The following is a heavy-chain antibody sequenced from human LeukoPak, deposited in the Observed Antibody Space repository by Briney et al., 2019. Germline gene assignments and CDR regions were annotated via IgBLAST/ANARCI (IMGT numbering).Heavy chain of an antibody. CDR3: AKEVRVVTAILYFDH. CDR1: GFSFSSND. V-gene: IGHV3-30*02. CDR2: IRYDGSHE. Sequence: VGSLRLSCAASGFSFSSNDMHWVRQAPGKGLEWVAFIRYDGSHEHYIESVKGRFTVSRDNSKNTLYLQMNSLRVDDTAVYFCAKEVRVVTAILYFDHWGQGSLVTVSS. D-gene: IGHD2-21*02. J-gene: IGHJ4*01.